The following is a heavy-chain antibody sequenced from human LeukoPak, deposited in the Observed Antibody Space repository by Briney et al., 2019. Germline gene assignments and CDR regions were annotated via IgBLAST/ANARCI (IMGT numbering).Heavy chain of an antibody. CDR3: AREKGGFDI. Sequence: GGSLRLSCAASGFSFSSHAMHWVRQAPGKGLEYVSAISGNGHGTWYGDSVKGRFSISRDNSKNTLYLQMGSLRAEDMAVYYCAREKGGFDIWGQGTMVTVSS. D-gene: IGHD2-15*01. V-gene: IGHV3-64*02. CDR2: ISGNGHGT. CDR1: GFSFSSHA. J-gene: IGHJ3*02.